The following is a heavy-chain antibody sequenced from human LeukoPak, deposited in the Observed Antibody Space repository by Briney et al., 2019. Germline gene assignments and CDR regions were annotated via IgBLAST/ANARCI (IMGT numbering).Heavy chain of an antibody. CDR1: GFTFSSHG. D-gene: IGHD2-2*01. V-gene: IGHV3-33*01. CDR3: ARDGSYARSFDY. J-gene: IGHJ4*02. CDR2: IWYDGSNK. Sequence: PGRSLRLSCAASGFTFSSHGMHWVRLAPGKGLEWVAVIWYDGSNKYYADSVKGRFTISRDNSKNTLYLQMNSLRAEDTAVYYCARDGSYARSFDYWGQGTLVTVAT.